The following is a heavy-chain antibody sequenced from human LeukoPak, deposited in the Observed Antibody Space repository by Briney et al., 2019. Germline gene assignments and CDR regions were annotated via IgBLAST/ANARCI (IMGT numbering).Heavy chain of an antibody. Sequence: GGSLRLSCAASTFAFSSYAMTWVRQAPGKGLEWVSSITATGGISYADSVKGRFTISRDNAKNTLYLQMNSLRAEDTAVYYCVRTLGDAWGQGTLVTVSS. CDR3: VRTLGDA. CDR1: TFAFSSYA. J-gene: IGHJ5*02. D-gene: IGHD7-27*01. CDR2: ITATGGI. V-gene: IGHV3-23*01.